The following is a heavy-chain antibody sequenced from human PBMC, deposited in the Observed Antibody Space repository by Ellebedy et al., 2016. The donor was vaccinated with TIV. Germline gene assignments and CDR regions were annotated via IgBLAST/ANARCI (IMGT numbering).Heavy chain of an antibody. J-gene: IGHJ4*02. CDR2: IHPGDSET. Sequence: GESLKLSCKGSGYSFTNYWIGWVRQMPGKGLEWMGIIHPGDSETRYSPSFQGQVTISGDKSISTAYLQWSSLKASDTAMYYCARFTSDYSGDWFGRAFDHWGQGTLVIVSS. V-gene: IGHV5-51*01. D-gene: IGHD2-21*02. CDR1: GYSFTNYW. CDR3: ARFTSDYSGDWFGRAFDH.